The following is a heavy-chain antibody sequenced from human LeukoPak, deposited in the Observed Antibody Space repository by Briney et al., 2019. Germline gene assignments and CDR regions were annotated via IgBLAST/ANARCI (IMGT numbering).Heavy chain of an antibody. V-gene: IGHV3-7*04. J-gene: IGHJ5*01. D-gene: IGHD6-19*01. CDR2: IKQDGSEI. CDR1: GSKLSNLL. Sequence: GGSLRLSCEVSGSKLSNLLMSWFRQAPGKGLEWMANIKQDGSEIEYVDSVKSRFIISRDNAKNSLFLLMNNLRGDDTAVYYCAGGGGWLTDSWGQGTLVTVSS. CDR3: AGGGGWLTDS.